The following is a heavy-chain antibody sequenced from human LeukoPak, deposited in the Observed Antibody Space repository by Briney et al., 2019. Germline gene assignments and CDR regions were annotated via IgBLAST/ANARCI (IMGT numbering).Heavy chain of an antibody. CDR2: INPSGGST. Sequence: ASLKVSCKASGYTFTSYYMHWVRQAPGQGLEWMGIINPSGGSTSYAQKFQGRVTMTRDMSTSTVYMELSSLRSEDTAVYYCTREGGTDYFDYWGQGTLVTVSS. V-gene: IGHV1-46*01. CDR3: TREGGTDYFDY. J-gene: IGHJ4*02. CDR1: GYTFTSYY.